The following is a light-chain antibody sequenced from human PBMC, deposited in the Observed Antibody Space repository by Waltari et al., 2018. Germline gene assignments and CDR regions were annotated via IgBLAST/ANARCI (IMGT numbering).Light chain of an antibody. CDR3: QTWGTGIRV. CDR2: LNSDGTH. Sequence: ASLGASVKLTCTLSSGHSNYAIAWHQQQPEKGPRYLMKLNSDGTHNKGDGIPDRFSGSSSGAERYLTISSLQSEDEADYYCQTWGTGIRVFGGGTKLTVL. J-gene: IGLJ3*02. CDR1: SGHSNYA. V-gene: IGLV4-69*01.